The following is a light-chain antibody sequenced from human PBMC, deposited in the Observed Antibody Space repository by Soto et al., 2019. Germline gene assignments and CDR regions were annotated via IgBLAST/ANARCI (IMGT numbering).Light chain of an antibody. CDR1: SSDIGINY. CDR3: AAWDDSLSGYV. Sequence: QSVLTQPPSVSGTPGQRVNISCSGSSSDIGINYVYWYQQLPGTAPELLIYRDNQRPSGVPDRFSASKSGTSASLAISGLRSEDEADYYCAAWDDSLSGYVFGTGTKLTVL. V-gene: IGLV1-47*01. J-gene: IGLJ1*01. CDR2: RDN.